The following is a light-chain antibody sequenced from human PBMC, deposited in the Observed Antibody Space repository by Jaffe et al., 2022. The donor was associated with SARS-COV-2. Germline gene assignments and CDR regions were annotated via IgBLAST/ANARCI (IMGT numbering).Light chain of an antibody. Sequence: DVVMTQSPLSLPVTLGQPASISCKSSQSLVSSDGNVYLNWFHQRPGQSPRRLIYKVSNRDSGVPDRFTGSGSGTDFTLHISRVEAEDVGFFYCMQATHWPSFGGGTKLEIK. V-gene: IGKV2-30*01. CDR3: MQATHWPS. CDR1: QSLVSSDGNVY. J-gene: IGKJ4*01. CDR2: KVS.